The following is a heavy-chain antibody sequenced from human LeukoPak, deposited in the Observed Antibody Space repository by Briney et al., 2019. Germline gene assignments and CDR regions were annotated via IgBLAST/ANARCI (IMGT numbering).Heavy chain of an antibody. V-gene: IGHV3-23*01. Sequence: GSLRLSRAASGFTFRSHAMSWVRQAPGKGLDFLSTITGSGGSTYYANSVKGRFTVSRDNSKNTLYLQMNSLRAEDTAVYYCARVAGYPTGGFDPWGQGTLVTVSS. J-gene: IGHJ5*02. CDR3: ARVAGYPTGGFDP. CDR1: GFTFRSHA. CDR2: ITGSGGST. D-gene: IGHD2-15*01.